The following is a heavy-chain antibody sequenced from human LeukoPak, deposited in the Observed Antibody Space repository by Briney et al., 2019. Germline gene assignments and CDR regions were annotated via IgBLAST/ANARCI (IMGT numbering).Heavy chain of an antibody. J-gene: IGHJ4*02. Sequence: PGGSLRLSCAASGFTFSSYGMHWVRQAPGKGLGWVAVISYDGNNKYYADSVKGRFTISRDNSKNTLYPQMNSLRAEDTAVYYCAKEGGSGSYYNPLDYWGQGTLVTVSS. CDR3: AKEGGSGSYYNPLDY. CDR2: ISYDGNNK. CDR1: GFTFSSYG. V-gene: IGHV3-30*18. D-gene: IGHD3-10*01.